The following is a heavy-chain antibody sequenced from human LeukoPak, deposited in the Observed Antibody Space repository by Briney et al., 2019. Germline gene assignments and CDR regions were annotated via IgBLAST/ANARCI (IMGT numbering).Heavy chain of an antibody. CDR3: ASTRLPTVTSYYFDY. CDR2: IYTSGST. V-gene: IGHV4-4*07. D-gene: IGHD4-17*01. Sequence: SETLSLTCTVSGGSISSYYWSWIRQPAGKGLEWIGRIYTSGSTNYNPSLKSRVTMSVDTSKNQFSLKLSSVTAADTAVYHCASTRLPTVTSYYFDYWGQGTLVTVSS. J-gene: IGHJ4*02. CDR1: GGSISSYY.